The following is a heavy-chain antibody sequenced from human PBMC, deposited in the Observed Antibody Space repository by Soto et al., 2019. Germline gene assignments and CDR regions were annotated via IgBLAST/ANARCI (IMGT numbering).Heavy chain of an antibody. D-gene: IGHD6-13*01. CDR2: IYPGDSDT. Sequence: EVQLVQSGAEVKKPGESLKISYKGSGYSFTSYWIGWVRHMPGKCLEWMGIIYPGDSDTRYSPSFQGQVTRSADMSISTAYPQWSSLKASDTAMYYCARALRGGSWYGSDYWRQGTLVNVSS. V-gene: IGHV5-51*03. J-gene: IGHJ4*02. CDR1: GYSFTSYW. CDR3: ARALRGGSWYGSDY.